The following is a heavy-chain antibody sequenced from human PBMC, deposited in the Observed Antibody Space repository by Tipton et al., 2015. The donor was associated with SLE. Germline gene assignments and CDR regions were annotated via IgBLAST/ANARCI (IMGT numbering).Heavy chain of an antibody. V-gene: IGHV4-61*09. Sequence: TLSLTCTVSGGSISSGSYYWSWIRQPAGKGLEWIGYIYYSGSTNYNPSLKSRVTISVDTSKNQFSLKLSSVTAADTAVYYCARDKSMGGYFDYWGQGTLVTVSS. CDR3: ARDKSMGGYFDY. D-gene: IGHD1-26*01. J-gene: IGHJ4*02. CDR2: IYYSGST. CDR1: GGSISSGSYY.